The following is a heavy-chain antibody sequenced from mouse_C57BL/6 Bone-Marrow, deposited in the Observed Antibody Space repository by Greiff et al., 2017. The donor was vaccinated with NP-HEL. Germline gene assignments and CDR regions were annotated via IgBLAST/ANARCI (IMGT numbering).Heavy chain of an antibody. CDR3: ARGGMITTEGVY. V-gene: IGHV2-2*02. CDR2: IWSGGST. D-gene: IGHD2-4*01. CDR1: GFSLTSYG. J-gene: IGHJ2*01. Sequence: QVQLQQSGPGLVQPSQSLSITCTVSGFSLTSYGVHWVRQSPGKGLEWLGVIWSGGSTDYNAAFISRLSISKDNSKSQVFFKMNRLQANDTAIYYCARGGMITTEGVYWGQGTTLTVSS.